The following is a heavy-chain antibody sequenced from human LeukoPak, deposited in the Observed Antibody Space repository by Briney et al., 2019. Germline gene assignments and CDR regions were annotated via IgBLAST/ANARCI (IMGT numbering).Heavy chain of an antibody. CDR1: GGSISSNSYS. V-gene: IGHV4-39*07. Sequence: SETLSLTCTVSGGSISSNSYSWGWIRQPPGKGLEWIGSIYYSGSTYYNPSLKSRVTISVDKSKNQFSLKLSSVTAADTAVYYCARVGSLRYFDWLLEWGAFDIWGQGTMVTVSS. CDR2: IYYSGST. D-gene: IGHD3-9*01. CDR3: ARVGSLRYFDWLLEWGAFDI. J-gene: IGHJ3*02.